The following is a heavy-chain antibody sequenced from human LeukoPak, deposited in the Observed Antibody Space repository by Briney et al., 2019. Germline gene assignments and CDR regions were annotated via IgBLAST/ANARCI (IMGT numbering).Heavy chain of an antibody. D-gene: IGHD2-2*01. CDR2: ISSSSSTI. CDR1: GFTFSDYY. J-gene: IGHJ6*03. Sequence: GGPLRLSCAASGFTFSDYYMNWVRQAPGKGLEWVSYISSSSSTIYYADSVKGRFTISRDNAKNSLYLQMNSLRAEDTAVYYCARERIVVVPAASRGYYYYMDVWGKGTTVTVSS. CDR3: ARERIVVVPAASRGYYYYMDV. V-gene: IGHV3-48*01.